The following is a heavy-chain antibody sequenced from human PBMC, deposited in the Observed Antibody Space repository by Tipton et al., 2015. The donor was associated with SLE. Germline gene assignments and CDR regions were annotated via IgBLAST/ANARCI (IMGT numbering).Heavy chain of an antibody. CDR1: GGSLGSHY. J-gene: IGHJ4*02. V-gene: IGHV4-59*11. Sequence: TLSLTCTISGGSLGSHYWTWIRQPPGKGLEWIGWISYSGSTNFNPSLKSRVTISVDTSKNQLSLKLTSVTAADTAVYYCARGSVVADDFWGQGTRVTVSS. D-gene: IGHD2-15*01. CDR2: ISYSGST. CDR3: ARGSVVADDF.